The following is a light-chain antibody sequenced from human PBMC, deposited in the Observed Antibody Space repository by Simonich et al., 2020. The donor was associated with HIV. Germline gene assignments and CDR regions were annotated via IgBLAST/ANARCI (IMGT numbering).Light chain of an antibody. V-gene: IGKV4-1*01. CDR3: PLT. CDR2: WAS. Sequence: DIVMTQSPDSLAVSLGERATINCKSSQSLLYSSNNKNYLAWYQQKPGQPPKLLIYWASIRESGVPDRFSGSGSGTDFTLTISSLQAEDVAVYSTPLTFGGGTKVEIK. CDR1: QSLLYSSNNKNY. J-gene: IGKJ4*01.